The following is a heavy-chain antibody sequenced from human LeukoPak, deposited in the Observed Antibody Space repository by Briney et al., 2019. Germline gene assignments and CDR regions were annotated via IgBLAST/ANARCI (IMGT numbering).Heavy chain of an antibody. CDR3: ARDRPGGYYDFWKYFDY. V-gene: IGHV3-21*01. CDR1: GFTFSNYR. J-gene: IGHJ4*02. D-gene: IGHD3-3*01. CDR2: IISSSTYI. Sequence: PGGSLRLSCAASGFTFSNYRMNWVRQAPGKGLEWVSSIISSSTYIYYADSVKGRFTISRDNAKNSLYLQMNSLRAEDTAVYYCARDRPGGYYDFWKYFDYWGQGTLDTVSS.